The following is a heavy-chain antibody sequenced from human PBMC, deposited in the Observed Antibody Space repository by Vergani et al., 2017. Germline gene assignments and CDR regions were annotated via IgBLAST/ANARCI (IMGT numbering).Heavy chain of an antibody. D-gene: IGHD2-2*01. CDR2: ITPGGST. Sequence: VQLVQSGTEVKKPGASVKIACKTSGYTFTNHHLHWVRQAPGRGLEWMGIITPGGSTDYGPKFQGRATMTRDTSTRTVYMDLTGLRSDDTAMYYCARDPDIVVVPAAPYYYYYYGMDVWGQGTTVTVSS. J-gene: IGHJ6*02. CDR3: ARDPDIVVVPAAPYYYYYYGMDV. CDR1: GYTFTNHH. V-gene: IGHV1-46*01.